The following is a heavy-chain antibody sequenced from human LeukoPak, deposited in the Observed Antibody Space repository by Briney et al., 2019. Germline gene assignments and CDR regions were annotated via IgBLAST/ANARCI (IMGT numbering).Heavy chain of an antibody. Sequence: SETLSLTCTVSGGSISSYYWSWVRQPPGKGLEWIGYIYYSGSTDYNPSLKSRVTISVDTSKNQLSLKLSSVTAADTAVYYCARGYCSGGSCYLGFDYWGQGILVTVSS. V-gene: IGHV4-59*08. D-gene: IGHD2-15*01. CDR3: ARGYCSGGSCYLGFDY. J-gene: IGHJ4*02. CDR1: GGSISSYY. CDR2: IYYSGST.